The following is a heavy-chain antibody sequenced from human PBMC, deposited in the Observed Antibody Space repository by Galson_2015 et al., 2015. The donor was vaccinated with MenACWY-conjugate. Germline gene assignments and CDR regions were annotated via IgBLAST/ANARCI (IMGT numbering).Heavy chain of an antibody. CDR2: IYAGGGT. J-gene: IGHJ4*02. CDR1: GFTVSTNY. CDR3: ARGRITIFGVVTPPGGVDY. Sequence: SLRLSCAASGFTVSTNYMSWFRQAPGKGLEWVSLIYAGGGTYYADSVKGRFTISRDNSKNTLYLQMNSLRAEDTAVYYCARGRITIFGVVTPPGGVDYWGQGTLVTVSS. D-gene: IGHD3-3*01. V-gene: IGHV3-53*01.